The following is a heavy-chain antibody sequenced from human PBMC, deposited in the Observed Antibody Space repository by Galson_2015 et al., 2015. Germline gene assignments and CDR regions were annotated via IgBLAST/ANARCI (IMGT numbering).Heavy chain of an antibody. V-gene: IGHV3-23*01. Sequence: SLRLSCAASGFTFSNYAMNWVRQAPGKGLEWVSAISTTGGSTYCADSVKGRFTISRDNSKNTLYLQMNSLRAEDTAVYYRAKVLSPYSYYYYGMDVWGQGTTVTVSS. CDR1: GFTFSNYA. CDR2: ISTTGGST. J-gene: IGHJ6*01. CDR3: AKVLSPYSYYYYGMDV. D-gene: IGHD2/OR15-2a*01.